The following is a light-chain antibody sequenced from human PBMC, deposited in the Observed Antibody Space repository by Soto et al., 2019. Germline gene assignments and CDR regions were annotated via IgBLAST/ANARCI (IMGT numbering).Light chain of an antibody. CDR3: AAWDGSLQTWV. CDR2: TNN. CDR1: SSNIGSNI. J-gene: IGLJ3*02. Sequence: QSVLTQPPSASGTPGQRVTISCSGSSSNIGSNIVNWYQQLPGTAPKILIYTNNQRPSGVPDRFSDSKSGTSASLAISGLQSEDEADYYCAAWDGSLQTWVFGGGTKLTVL. V-gene: IGLV1-44*01.